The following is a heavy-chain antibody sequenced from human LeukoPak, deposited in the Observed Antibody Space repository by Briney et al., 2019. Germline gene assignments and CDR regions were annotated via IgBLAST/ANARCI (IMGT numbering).Heavy chain of an antibody. CDR1: GDSVSSNSAA. V-gene: IGHV6-1*01. J-gene: IGHJ4*02. CDR3: ARVSHYYDSNTSLYYFDY. D-gene: IGHD3-22*01. CDR2: TYYRSKWYN. Sequence: SQTLSLTCAISGDSVSSNSAAWNWIMQSPSRGLEWLGSTYYRSKWYNDYAVSLKSRITINPDTSKSQFSLQLNSVTPEDTAVYYCARVSHYYDSNTSLYYFDYWGQRTLVTVSS.